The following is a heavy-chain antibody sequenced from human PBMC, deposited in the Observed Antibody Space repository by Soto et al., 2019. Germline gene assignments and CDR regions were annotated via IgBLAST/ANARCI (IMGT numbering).Heavy chain of an antibody. CDR2: IYYSGST. Sequence: SESLSLTCTVSGGSTSSYYWSWIRQPPGKGLEWIGYIYYSGSTNYNPSLKSRVTISVDTSKKQFSLKLSSVTAADTAVFYCARGTYYADHDLPHDYWGQGTLVTVSS. CDR1: GGSTSSYY. CDR3: ARGTYYADHDLPHDY. D-gene: IGHD4-17*01. V-gene: IGHV4-59*01. J-gene: IGHJ4*02.